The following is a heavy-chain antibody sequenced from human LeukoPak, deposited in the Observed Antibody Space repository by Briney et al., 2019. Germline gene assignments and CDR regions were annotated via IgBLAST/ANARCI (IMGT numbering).Heavy chain of an antibody. CDR2: INPNSGGT. CDR1: GYTFTGYY. J-gene: IGHJ6*02. Sequence: ASVKVSCKASGYTFTGYYMHWVRQAPGQGLEWMGWINPNSGGTNYAQKFQGWVTMTRDTSISTAYMELSRLRSDDTAVYYCAREDWDDSSAYDSNTRGYGMDVWGQGTTVTVSS. D-gene: IGHD3-22*01. CDR3: AREDWDDSSAYDSNTRGYGMDV. V-gene: IGHV1-2*04.